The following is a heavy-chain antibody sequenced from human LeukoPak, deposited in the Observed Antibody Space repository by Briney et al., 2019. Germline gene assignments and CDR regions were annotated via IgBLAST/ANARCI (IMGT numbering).Heavy chain of an antibody. CDR3: AKVGFSEMEWLLYSDH. CDR1: GLTFSSYA. J-gene: IGHJ4*02. CDR2: ISGSSGHT. Sequence: GGSLRLSCAASGLTFSSYAMSWVRQAPGKGLEWVSAISGSSGHTYYADSVKGRFTISRDNSMNTLYLQMNSLRAEDTAVYYCAKVGFSEMEWLLYSDHWGQGTLVTVSS. D-gene: IGHD3-3*01. V-gene: IGHV3-23*01.